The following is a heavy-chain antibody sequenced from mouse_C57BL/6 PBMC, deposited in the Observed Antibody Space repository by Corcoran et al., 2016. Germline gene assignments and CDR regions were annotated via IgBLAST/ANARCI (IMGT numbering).Heavy chain of an antibody. Sequence: EVQLQQSGPELVKPGASVKISCKASGYTFTDHYMNWVKQSHGKSLEWIGDINPNNGGTSYNQKFKGKATLTVDKSSSQAYTELHHLASEYTAVYDSAHGSLYLNYWGQGTTLPVSS. V-gene: IGHV1-26*01. CDR2: INPNNGGT. J-gene: IGHJ2*01. CDR3: AHGSLYLNY. CDR1: GYTFTDHY. D-gene: IGHD1-1*01.